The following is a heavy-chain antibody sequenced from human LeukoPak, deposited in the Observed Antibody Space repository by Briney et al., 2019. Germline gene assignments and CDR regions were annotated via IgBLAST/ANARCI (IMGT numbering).Heavy chain of an antibody. J-gene: IGHJ4*02. CDR3: ARGRDRSKAGDH. CDR2: IHPHGIF. D-gene: IGHD5-24*01. CDR1: GGSCDDYY. V-gene: IGHV4-34*01. Sequence: PSETLSLTCAVYGGSCDDYYCSWIRQPPGKGLEWIGEIHPHGIFYHNSSLTSRVTISIDTSKSQFSLRLTSVTAADTAFYYCARGRDRSKAGDHWGQGSLVTVSS.